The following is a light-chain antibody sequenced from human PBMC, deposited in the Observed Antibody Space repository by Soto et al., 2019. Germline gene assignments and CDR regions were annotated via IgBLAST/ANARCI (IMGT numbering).Light chain of an antibody. CDR1: QSIHGW. J-gene: IGKJ2*01. CDR2: DGS. CDR3: QQYDSYPYA. Sequence: IQMTQSPSTRPASLGDRVTITCRASQSIHGWLSWYQQKPGKAPSLLIYDGSSLQSGVPSRFSGRGSGRLFTLTISSLQPNDFASYYCQQYDSYPYAFGQWTK. V-gene: IGKV1-5*01.